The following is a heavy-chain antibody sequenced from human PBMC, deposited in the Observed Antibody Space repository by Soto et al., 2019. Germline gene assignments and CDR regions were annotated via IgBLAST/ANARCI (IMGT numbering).Heavy chain of an antibody. CDR1: GDSLSSGGHY. J-gene: IGHJ4*02. D-gene: IGHD3-9*01. V-gene: IGHV4-31*03. CDR3: ARVDHRGYFAILTDY. Sequence: SETLSLTCTVSGDSLSSGGHYWSWIRQPPGKGLEWIGHIYDSVNTYYSPSLRSRVTISADMSKNQFSLNLRSVTAADTAVYYCARVDHRGYFAILTDYWGQGTLVTVSS. CDR2: IYDSVNT.